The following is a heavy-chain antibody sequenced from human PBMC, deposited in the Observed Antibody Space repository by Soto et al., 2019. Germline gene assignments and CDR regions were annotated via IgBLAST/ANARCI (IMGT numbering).Heavy chain of an antibody. CDR1: GCTFTSYG. CDR3: ARAAYQRYNQSNYYYYGMDV. CDR2: ISAYNGNT. V-gene: IGHV1-18*04. D-gene: IGHD1-20*01. Sequence: XSVKVSCTRSGCTFTSYGMRLVRQAPGQGLECMGWISAYNGNTNYAQKLQGRVTMTTDTSTSTAYMELRSLRSDDTAVYYCARAAYQRYNQSNYYYYGMDVWGQGTTVTVSS. J-gene: IGHJ6*02.